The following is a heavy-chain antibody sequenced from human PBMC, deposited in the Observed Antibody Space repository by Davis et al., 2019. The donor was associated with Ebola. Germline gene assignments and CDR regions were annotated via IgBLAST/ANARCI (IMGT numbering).Heavy chain of an antibody. Sequence: GGSLRLSCVASGFNVSSNYMIWVRQAPGKGLEWVSVLYSGGSTYYADSVKGRFTISRDDSKNTLYLQTNNLRVDDTAVYYCAGSCGGSCSSGDAFDIWGQGTMVTVSS. V-gene: IGHV3-53*01. D-gene: IGHD2-15*01. CDR3: AGSCGGSCSSGDAFDI. CDR1: GFNVSSNY. J-gene: IGHJ3*02. CDR2: LYSGGST.